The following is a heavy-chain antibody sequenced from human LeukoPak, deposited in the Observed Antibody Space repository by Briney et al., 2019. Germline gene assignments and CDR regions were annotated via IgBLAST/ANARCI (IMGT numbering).Heavy chain of an antibody. Sequence: SETLSLTCTVSGGSISSYYWGWIRQPPGKGLEWIGSIYYSGSTYYNPSLKSRVTISVDTSKNQFSLKLSSVTAADTAVYYCARASLIAAAGRLFDYWGQGTLVTVSS. D-gene: IGHD6-13*01. CDR3: ARASLIAAAGRLFDY. CDR1: GGSISSYY. V-gene: IGHV4-39*07. CDR2: IYYSGST. J-gene: IGHJ4*02.